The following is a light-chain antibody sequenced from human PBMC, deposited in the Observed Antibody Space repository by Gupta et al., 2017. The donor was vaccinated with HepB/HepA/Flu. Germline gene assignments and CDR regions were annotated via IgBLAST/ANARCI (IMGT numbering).Light chain of an antibody. CDR1: QDINSY. CDR3: QQFNSYPIT. CDR2: SAS. Sequence: DIQLTQSPSFLSASVGDRVTITCRASQDINSYLIWYQQTPGKAPNLLIYSASTLQGGVPSRFSGSGSGTEFTLTISSLQPEYFATYYCQQFNSYPITFGQGTRLDIK. V-gene: IGKV1-9*01. J-gene: IGKJ5*01.